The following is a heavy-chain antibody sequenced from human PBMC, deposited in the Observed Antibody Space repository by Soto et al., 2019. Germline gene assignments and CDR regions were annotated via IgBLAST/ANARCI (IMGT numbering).Heavy chain of an antibody. V-gene: IGHV3-30*18. CDR2: ISYDGSNK. J-gene: IGHJ6*02. Sequence: GGSLRLSCAASGFTFSSYGMHWVRQAPGKGLEWVAVISYDGSNKYYADSVKGRFTISRDNSKNTLYLQMNSLRAEDTAVYYCAKDGGAAGKAPTYYYGMDVWGQGTTVTVSS. D-gene: IGHD6-13*01. CDR3: AKDGGAAGKAPTYYYGMDV. CDR1: GFTFSSYG.